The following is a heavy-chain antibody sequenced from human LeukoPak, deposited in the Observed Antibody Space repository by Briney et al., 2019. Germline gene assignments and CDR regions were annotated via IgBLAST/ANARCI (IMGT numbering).Heavy chain of an antibody. CDR1: GGSIGSRSFY. J-gene: IGHJ5*02. Sequence: SETLSLTCNVSGGSIGSRSFYWGWIRQPPGKGLEFIGSIDHSGNTNYNSSLKSRVTISADTSRNQFSLKLRSVTAADTAVYYCARRTSGGYSGYIDRWGQGILVSVSS. D-gene: IGHD5-12*01. CDR2: IDHSGNT. V-gene: IGHV4-39*01. CDR3: ARRTSGGYSGYIDR.